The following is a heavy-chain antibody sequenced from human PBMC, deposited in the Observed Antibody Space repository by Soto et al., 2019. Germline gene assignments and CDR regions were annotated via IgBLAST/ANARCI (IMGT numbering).Heavy chain of an antibody. CDR1: GFTFGDYA. D-gene: IGHD3-3*01. CDR3: TRGDDYDFWSGLNYFDY. V-gene: IGHV3-49*03. J-gene: IGHJ4*02. Sequence: GGSLRLSCTASGFTFGDYAMSWFRQAPGKGLEWVGFIRSKAYGGTTEYAASVKGRFTISRDDSKSIAYLQMNSLKTEDTAVYYCTRGDDYDFWSGLNYFDYWGQGTLVTVS. CDR2: IRSKAYGGTT.